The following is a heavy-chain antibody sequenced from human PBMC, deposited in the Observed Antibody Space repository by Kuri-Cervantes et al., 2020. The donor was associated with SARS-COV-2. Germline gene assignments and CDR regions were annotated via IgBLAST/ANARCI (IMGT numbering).Heavy chain of an antibody. Sequence: ASVKVSCKASGYTFTGYYMHWVRQAPGQGLEWMGWLNPNSGGTNYAQKFQGWVTMTRDTSISTVYMELSRLRSDDTAVYYCARPTPFRRLVVISQGRAFDIWGQGTMVTVSS. V-gene: IGHV1-2*04. J-gene: IGHJ3*02. CDR2: LNPNSGGT. D-gene: IGHD3-22*01. CDR3: ARPTPFRRLVVISQGRAFDI. CDR1: GYTFTGYY.